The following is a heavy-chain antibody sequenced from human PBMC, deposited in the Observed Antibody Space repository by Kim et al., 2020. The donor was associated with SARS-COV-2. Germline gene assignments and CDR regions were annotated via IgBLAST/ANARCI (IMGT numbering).Heavy chain of an antibody. V-gene: IGHV1-18*01. D-gene: IGHD5-18*01. CDR1: GYTFTSYG. Sequence: ASVKVSCKASGYTFTSYGISWVRQAPGQGLEWMGWISAYNGNTNYAQKLQGRVTMTTDTSTSTAYMELRSLRSDDTAVYYCARDVIQLWPPFYYGMDVWGQGTTVTVSS. J-gene: IGHJ6*02. CDR3: ARDVIQLWPPFYYGMDV. CDR2: ISAYNGNT.